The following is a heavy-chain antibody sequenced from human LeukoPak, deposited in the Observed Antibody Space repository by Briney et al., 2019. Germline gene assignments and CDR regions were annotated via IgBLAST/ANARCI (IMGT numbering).Heavy chain of an antibody. D-gene: IGHD5-18*01. V-gene: IGHV3-74*01. CDR2: IKSDGSSI. Sequence: GGSLRLSCAASGFTFSSYWMHWVRQAPGKGLVWVSRIKSDGSSIRYADSVKGRFTISRDNAKNTLYLQMNSLRAEDTAVYYCARVWERGYSYGYGNFFYYYYYGMDVWGQGTTVTVSS. CDR1: GFTFSSYW. J-gene: IGHJ6*02. CDR3: ARVWERGYSYGYGNFFYYYYYGMDV.